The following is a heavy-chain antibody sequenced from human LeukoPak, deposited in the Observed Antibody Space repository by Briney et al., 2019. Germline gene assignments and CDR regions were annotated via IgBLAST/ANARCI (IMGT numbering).Heavy chain of an antibody. D-gene: IGHD6-13*01. J-gene: IGHJ4*02. CDR2: INGDGSL. Sequence: GGSLRLSCAASGLTFSTYWMHWVRQAPGKGLVWVSRINGDGSLSYAGSVKGRFTISRDNTKNMLYLQMNSLRAEDTAVYYCAGGASSTVHYWGQGTLVTVSS. CDR3: AGGASSTVHY. V-gene: IGHV3-74*01. CDR1: GLTFSTYW.